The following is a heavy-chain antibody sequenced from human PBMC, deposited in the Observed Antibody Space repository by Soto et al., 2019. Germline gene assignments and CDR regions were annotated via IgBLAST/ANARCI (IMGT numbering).Heavy chain of an antibody. Sequence: QITLKESGPPLVKPTQTLTLTCIFSGFSFSADGVGVGWIRQPPGKALEWLALIYWDDDTRYRPSLKSRLTIPKDSSKNQVVLTMTNMDPVDTATYYCAHAFGGTSWPNDAFDVWGQGTVVTVSS. CDR2: IYWDDDT. J-gene: IGHJ3*01. CDR3: AHAFGGTSWPNDAFDV. CDR1: GFSFSADGVG. D-gene: IGHD3-16*01. V-gene: IGHV2-5*02.